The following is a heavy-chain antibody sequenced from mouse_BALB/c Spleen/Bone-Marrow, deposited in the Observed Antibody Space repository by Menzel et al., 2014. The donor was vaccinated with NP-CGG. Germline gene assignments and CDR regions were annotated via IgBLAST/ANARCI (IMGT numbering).Heavy chain of an antibody. Sequence: VQLQQSGAELVRSGASVTLSCKASGYTFTDYEMHWLKQTPVHGLEWIGAIDPETGGTAYNQKFKGRATLTTDKSSSTAYMELRSLTSEDSAVYYCTRLDSSGYGAYWGQRTLITVSA. D-gene: IGHD3-2*01. J-gene: IGHJ3*01. V-gene: IGHV1-15*01. CDR3: TRLDSSGYGAY. CDR1: GYTFTDYE. CDR2: IDPETGGT.